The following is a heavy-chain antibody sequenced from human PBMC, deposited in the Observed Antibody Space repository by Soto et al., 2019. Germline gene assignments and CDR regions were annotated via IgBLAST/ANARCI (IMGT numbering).Heavy chain of an antibody. CDR2: ISGSGGST. Sequence: GGSLRLSCAASGFTFSSYAMSWVRQAPGKGLEWVSAISGSGGSTYYADSVKGRFTISRDNSKNTLYLQMNSLRAEDTAVYYCAKDLSVTTDYYYYYYGMGVWGQGTTVTVSS. D-gene: IGHD4-17*01. V-gene: IGHV3-23*01. J-gene: IGHJ6*02. CDR3: AKDLSVTTDYYYYYYGMGV. CDR1: GFTFSSYA.